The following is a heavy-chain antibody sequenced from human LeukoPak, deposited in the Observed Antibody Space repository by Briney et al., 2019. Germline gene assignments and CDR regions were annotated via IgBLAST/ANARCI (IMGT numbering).Heavy chain of an antibody. D-gene: IGHD3/OR15-3a*01. J-gene: IGHJ3*02. CDR1: GFTFSSYE. V-gene: IGHV3-48*03. CDR2: ISSSGSTI. Sequence: PGGSLRLSCAASGFTFSSYEMNWVRQAPGKGLEWVSYISSSGSTIYYADSVKGRFTISRDNAKNSLYLQMNRLRAEDTAVYYCARDWTGAFDIWGQGTMVTVSS. CDR3: ARDWTGAFDI.